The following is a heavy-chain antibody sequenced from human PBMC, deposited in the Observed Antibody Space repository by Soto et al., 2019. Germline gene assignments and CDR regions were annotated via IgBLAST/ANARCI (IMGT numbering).Heavy chain of an antibody. CDR2: IYYSGST. CDR1: GGSISSFY. V-gene: IGHV4-59*01. CDR3: ARMVRGVIPNY. D-gene: IGHD3-10*01. J-gene: IGHJ4*02. Sequence: QVQLQESGPGLVKPSETLSLTCTVSGGSISSFYWSWIRQPPGKGLEWIGYIYYSGSTNYNPSLKSRVTISVDTSKNQCSLNLSSMTAADTAVYYCARMVRGVIPNYWGQGTLVTVSS.